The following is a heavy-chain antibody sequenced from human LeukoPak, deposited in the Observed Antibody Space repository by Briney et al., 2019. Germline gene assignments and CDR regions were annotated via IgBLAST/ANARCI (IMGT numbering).Heavy chain of an antibody. J-gene: IGHJ4*02. CDR1: GYTFTGYY. CDR2: INPNSGGT. D-gene: IGHD3-16*02. CDR3: ARSFGGVIVPLGY. Sequence: ASVKVPCKASGYTFTGYYMHWVRQAPGQGLEWMGWINPNSGGTNYAQKFQGWVTMTRDTSISTAYMELSRLRSDDTAVYYCARSFGGVIVPLGYWGQGTLVTVSS. V-gene: IGHV1-2*04.